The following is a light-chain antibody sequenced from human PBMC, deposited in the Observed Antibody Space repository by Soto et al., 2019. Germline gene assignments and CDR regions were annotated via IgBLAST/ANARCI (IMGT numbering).Light chain of an antibody. Sequence: DIVFTQSPGTLSLSPGEGATISCRASQSVSSYLAWYQQKPGQAPRLLIYDASNRATGIPARFSGSGSGTDFTPTISSLEPEDFAVYYCQQRSNWPWTFGQGTKVDIK. J-gene: IGKJ1*01. CDR2: DAS. CDR1: QSVSSY. V-gene: IGKV3-11*01. CDR3: QQRSNWPWT.